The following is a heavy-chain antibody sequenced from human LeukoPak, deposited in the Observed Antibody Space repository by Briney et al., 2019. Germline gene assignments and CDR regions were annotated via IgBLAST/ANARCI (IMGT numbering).Heavy chain of an antibody. CDR3: ARTTEGGYSYGYFYYYYMDV. CDR2: TYYSGNT. D-gene: IGHD5-18*01. J-gene: IGHJ6*03. V-gene: IGHV4-39*07. CDR1: GASIDSSSFY. Sequence: SETLSLTCAVSGASIDSSSFYWGWFRQPPGKGLEWIGTTYYSGNTYYNPSLKSRVTISVDTSKNQFSLKLSSVTAADTAVYYCARTTEGGYSYGYFYYYYMDVWGKGTTVTISS.